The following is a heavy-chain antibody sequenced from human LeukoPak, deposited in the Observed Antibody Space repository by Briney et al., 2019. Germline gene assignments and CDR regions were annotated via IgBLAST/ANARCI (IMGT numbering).Heavy chain of an antibody. CDR2: IYYSGST. D-gene: IGHD6-13*01. J-gene: IGHJ3*02. CDR3: ARARKYSSSWYPNRGAFDI. V-gene: IGHV4-59*01. CDR1: GGSISSYY. Sequence: PSETLSLTCTVSGGSISSYYWSWIRQPPGKGLEWIGYIYYSGSTNYNPSLKSRVTISVDTSKNQFSLKLSSVTAADKAVYYCARARKYSSSWYPNRGAFDIWGQGTMVTVSS.